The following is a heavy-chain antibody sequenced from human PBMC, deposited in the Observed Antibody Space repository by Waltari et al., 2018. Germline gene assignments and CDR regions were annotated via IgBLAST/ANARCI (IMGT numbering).Heavy chain of an antibody. Sequence: EVQLVQSGGGLVQPGGSLRLSCVASGFKFSADWRHWVRQVPGKGVEWVSRKQGCGGAAKYVDSVKGRFTISRDNAKSTLYLQMNNLRGEDTGLYSCARSVSPTHGGGYYGGWFDPWGQGSLVTVSS. J-gene: IGHJ5*02. CDR3: ARSVSPTHGGGYYGGWFDP. D-gene: IGHD3-3*01. CDR2: KQGCGGAA. V-gene: IGHV3-74*03. CDR1: GFKFSADW.